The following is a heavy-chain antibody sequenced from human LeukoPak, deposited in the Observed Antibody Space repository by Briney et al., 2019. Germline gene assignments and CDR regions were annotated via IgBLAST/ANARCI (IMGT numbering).Heavy chain of an antibody. V-gene: IGHV4-39*07. CDR2: IYYSGST. CDR1: GDSISSRSYY. D-gene: IGHD4-23*01. Sequence: SETLSLTCTVSGDSISSRSYYWGWIRQPPGKELEWIGSIYYSGSTYYNPSLNSRVTISVDTSKNQFSLKLSSVTAADTAVYYCAKDYLGGNPDAFDIWGQGTMVTVSS. CDR3: AKDYLGGNPDAFDI. J-gene: IGHJ3*02.